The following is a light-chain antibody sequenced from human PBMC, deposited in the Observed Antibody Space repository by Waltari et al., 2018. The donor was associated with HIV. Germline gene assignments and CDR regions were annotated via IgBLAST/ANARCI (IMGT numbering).Light chain of an antibody. CDR3: SSYAGSNWV. V-gene: IGLV2-8*01. Sequence: TQPPSASGSPGQSVTISCTGTSSDVGGYNYVSWYQQHPGKAPKYIIYVVIKRPSGVPDRFSGSKSGNTASLTVSGLQAEDEADYYCSSYAGSNWVFGGGTKLTVL. J-gene: IGLJ3*02. CDR2: VVI. CDR1: SSDVGGYNY.